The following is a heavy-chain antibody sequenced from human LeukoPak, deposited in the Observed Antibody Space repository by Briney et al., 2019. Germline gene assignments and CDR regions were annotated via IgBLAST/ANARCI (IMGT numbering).Heavy chain of an antibody. CDR1: GGSISSGDYY. CDR2: IYYSGST. J-gene: IGHJ6*02. D-gene: IGHD3-22*01. CDR3: ARLGYYYDSSGYQGYYYGMDV. V-gene: IGHV4-30-4*08. Sequence: SETLSLTCTVSGGSISSGDYYWSWIRQPPGKGLEWIGYIYYSGSTYYNPSLKSRVTISVDTSKNQFSLKLSSVTAADTAVYYCARLGYYYDSSGYQGYYYGMDVWGQGTTVTVSS.